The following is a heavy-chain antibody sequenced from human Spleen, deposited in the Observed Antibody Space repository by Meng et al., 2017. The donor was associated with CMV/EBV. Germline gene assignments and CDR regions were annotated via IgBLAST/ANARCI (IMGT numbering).Heavy chain of an antibody. J-gene: IGHJ3*02. CDR3: ARYVRDYDRGGLSKLFSFDM. V-gene: IGHV4-4*02. Sequence: SETLSLTCAVSDGSVSSNNWWSWVRQSPGKGLEWIGEIYHSGSVNYNPSLESRVTISIDKSKNQFSLKLTSVTAADTAVYYCARYVRDYDRGGLSKLFSFDMWGRGTLVTVSS. D-gene: IGHD3-22*01. CDR2: IYHSGSV. CDR1: DGSVSSNNW.